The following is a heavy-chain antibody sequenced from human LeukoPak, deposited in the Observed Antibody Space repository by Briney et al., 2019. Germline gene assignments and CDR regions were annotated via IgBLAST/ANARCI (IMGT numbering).Heavy chain of an antibody. CDR1: DGSISSYY. V-gene: IGHV4-59*01. D-gene: IGHD6-13*01. CDR3: ARGSGYSSSWYDY. CDR2: IYFSGST. Sequence: SETLSLTCTVSDGSISSYYWSWIRQPPGKGLEWIGYIYFSGSTNYNPSLKSRVIISLDRSKTQFSLKLTSVTAADTAVYYCARGSGYSSSWYDYWGQGTLVTVSS. J-gene: IGHJ4*02.